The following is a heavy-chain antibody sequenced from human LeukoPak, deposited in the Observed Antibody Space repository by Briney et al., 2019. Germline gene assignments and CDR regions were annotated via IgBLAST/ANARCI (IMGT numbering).Heavy chain of an antibody. CDR2: IIPIFGTA. D-gene: IGHD1-7*01. Sequence: SVKVSCKASGGTFSSYAISWVRQAPGQGLEWMGGIIPIFGTANYAQKFQGRVTITADESTSTAYMELRSLRSDDTAVYYCASLNWNYAHNWFDPWGQGTLVTVSS. CDR3: ASLNWNYAHNWFDP. J-gene: IGHJ5*02. V-gene: IGHV1-69*01. CDR1: GGTFSSYA.